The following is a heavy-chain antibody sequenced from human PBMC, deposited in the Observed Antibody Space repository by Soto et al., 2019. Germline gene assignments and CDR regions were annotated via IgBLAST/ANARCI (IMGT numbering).Heavy chain of an antibody. J-gene: IGHJ4*02. CDR3: ATDLEEVGATGY. CDR2: FDPEDGET. V-gene: IGHV1-24*01. D-gene: IGHD1-26*01. Sequence: ASVKFSCKVSGYTLTELSMHWVRQAPGRGREWMGGFDPEDGETIYAQKFQGRVTMTEDTSTDTAYMELSSLRSEDTAVYYCATDLEEVGATGYWGQGTLVTVSS. CDR1: GYTLTELS.